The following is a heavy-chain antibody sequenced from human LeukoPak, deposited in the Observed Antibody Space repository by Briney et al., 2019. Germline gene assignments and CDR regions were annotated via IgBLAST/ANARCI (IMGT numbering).Heavy chain of an antibody. CDR3: AKNGQSGFSFDP. CDR1: GGSLNVNY. V-gene: IGHV4-34*01. D-gene: IGHD3-3*01. Sequence: SETLSLTCAVYGGSLNVNYWSWIRQPPGKGLEWIGEGDHSGGTKYNPSLKSRATISADSSKNQFSLKLSSVTAADTAVYYCAKNGQSGFSFDPWGQGTLVTVSS. CDR2: GDHSGGT. J-gene: IGHJ5*02.